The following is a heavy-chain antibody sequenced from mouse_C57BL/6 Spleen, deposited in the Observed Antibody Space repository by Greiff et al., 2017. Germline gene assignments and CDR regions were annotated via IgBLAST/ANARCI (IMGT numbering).Heavy chain of an antibody. J-gene: IGHJ3*01. CDR2: INPNNGGT. CDR1: GYTFTDYY. V-gene: IGHV1-26*01. CDR3: AREGVYFSAWFAY. Sequence: VQLQQSGPELVKPGASVKISCKASGYTFTDYYMNWVKQSHGKSLEWIGDINPNNGGTSYNQKFKGKATLTVDKSSSTAYMELRSLTSEDSAVYYCAREGVYFSAWFAYWGQGTLVTVSA.